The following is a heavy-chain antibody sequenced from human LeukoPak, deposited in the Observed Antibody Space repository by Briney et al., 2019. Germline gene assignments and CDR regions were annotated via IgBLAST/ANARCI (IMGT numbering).Heavy chain of an antibody. CDR3: ARDRGGSYSAIDY. CDR2: INYNGETT. Sequence: GGSLRLSCAASGFTFSAYAMNWVRHTPGKGLEWVSYINYNGETTHYADSVKGRFTISRDNAKNSLYLQMNSLRAEDTAVYYCARDRGGSYSAIDYWGQGTLVTVSS. J-gene: IGHJ4*02. V-gene: IGHV3-48*03. D-gene: IGHD1-26*01. CDR1: GFTFSAYA.